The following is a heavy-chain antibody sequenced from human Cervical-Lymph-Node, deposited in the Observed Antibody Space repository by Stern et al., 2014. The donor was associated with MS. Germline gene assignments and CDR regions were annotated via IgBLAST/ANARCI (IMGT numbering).Heavy chain of an antibody. CDR2: ISYDGSNK. J-gene: IGHJ4*02. CDR3: AREMAIINDY. Sequence: VQLLESGGGVVQPGRSLRLSCAASGFTFSSCPMHWVRQAPGKGLEWVAAISYDGSNKYYADSVKGRFNISRDNSKSTLYLQMNSLRNEDRAVYYCAREMAIINDYWGQGALVTVSS. D-gene: IGHD5-24*01. CDR1: GFTFSSCP. V-gene: IGHV3-30-3*01.